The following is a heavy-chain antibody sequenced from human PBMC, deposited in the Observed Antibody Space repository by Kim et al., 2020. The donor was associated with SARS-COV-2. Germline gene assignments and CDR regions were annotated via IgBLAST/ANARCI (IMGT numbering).Heavy chain of an antibody. V-gene: IGHV1-3*01. D-gene: IGHD5-12*01. J-gene: IGHJ3*02. CDR3: ARGNSGYDFSAFDI. Sequence: SQKFQGRVTITRDTSASTAYMELSSLRSEETAVYYCARGNSGYDFSAFDIWGQGTMVTVSS.